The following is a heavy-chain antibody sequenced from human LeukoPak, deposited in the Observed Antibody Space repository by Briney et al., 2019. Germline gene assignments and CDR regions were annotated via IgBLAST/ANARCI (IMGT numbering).Heavy chain of an antibody. J-gene: IGHJ4*02. D-gene: IGHD6-19*01. Sequence: PSETLSLTCTVSGGSISSYYWSWIRQPAGKGLEWIGRIYTSGSTNYNPSLKSRVTMSVDTSKNQFSLKLSSVTAADTAVYYCARDLRLSPYSGGWPLDYWGQGTLVTVSS. CDR1: GGSISSYY. V-gene: IGHV4-4*07. CDR2: IYTSGST. CDR3: ARDLRLSPYSGGWPLDY.